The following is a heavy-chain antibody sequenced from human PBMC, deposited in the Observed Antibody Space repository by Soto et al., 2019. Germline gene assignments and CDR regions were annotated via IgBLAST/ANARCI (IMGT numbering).Heavy chain of an antibody. CDR3: ARVTLLGLEAFDI. CDR1: GYTFTSYY. J-gene: IGHJ3*02. CDR2: INPSGGST. D-gene: IGHD3-16*01. V-gene: IGHV1-46*03. Sequence: ASVKVSCKASGYTFTSYYMHWVRQAPGQGREWIGIINPSGGSTSYAQKFQGRVTMTRDTSTSTVYMEMRSLRSEDTAVYYCARVTLLGLEAFDIWGQGTMVTVAS.